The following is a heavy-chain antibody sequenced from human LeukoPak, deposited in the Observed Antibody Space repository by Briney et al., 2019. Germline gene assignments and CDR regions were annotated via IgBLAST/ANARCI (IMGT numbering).Heavy chain of an antibody. Sequence: GGSLRLSCAASGFTFSTYAMSWVRQAPGKGLEWVSAISGSGGSTYYADSVKGRFTISRDNSKNTLYLQMNSLRAEDTAVYYCAKDGNSGYDSPSDYWGQGTLVTVSS. CDR1: GFTFSTYA. V-gene: IGHV3-23*01. D-gene: IGHD5-12*01. J-gene: IGHJ4*02. CDR3: AKDGNSGYDSPSDY. CDR2: ISGSGGST.